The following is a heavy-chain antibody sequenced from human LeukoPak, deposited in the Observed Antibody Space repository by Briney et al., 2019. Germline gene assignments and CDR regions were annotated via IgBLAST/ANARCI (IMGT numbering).Heavy chain of an antibody. D-gene: IGHD4-11*01. J-gene: IGHJ6*03. CDR1: GGSFSGYY. CDR2: INHSGST. Sequence: PSETLSLTCAVYGGSFSGYYWSWIRQPPGKGLEWIGEINHSGSTNYNPSLKSRVTISVDTSKSQFSLKLSSVTAADTAVYYCAVTTVTHWYMDVWGKGTTVTVSS. V-gene: IGHV4-34*01. CDR3: AVTTVTHWYMDV.